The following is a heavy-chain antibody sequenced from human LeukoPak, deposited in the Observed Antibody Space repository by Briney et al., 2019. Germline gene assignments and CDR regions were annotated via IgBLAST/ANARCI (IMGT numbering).Heavy chain of an antibody. CDR3: ARGSITMIVVVINFDY. V-gene: IGHV3-48*04. Sequence: PGGSLRLSCAASGFTFSSYGMHWVRQAPGKGLEWVSYISSSGSTIYYADSVKGRFTISRDNAKNSLYLQMNSLRAEDTAVYYCARGSITMIVVVINFDYWGQGTLVTVSS. J-gene: IGHJ4*02. D-gene: IGHD3-22*01. CDR2: ISSSGSTI. CDR1: GFTFSSYG.